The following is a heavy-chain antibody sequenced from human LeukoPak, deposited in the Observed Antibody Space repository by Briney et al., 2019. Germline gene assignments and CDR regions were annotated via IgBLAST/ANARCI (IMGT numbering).Heavy chain of an antibody. CDR1: GFTFDDYA. Sequence: GRSLRLSCAASGFTFDDYAMHWVRHAPGKGLEWVSGISWNSGSIGYADSVKGRFTISRDNAKNSLYLQMNSLRAEDTALYYCAKGVLRFLEWLSDYWGQGTLVTVSS. CDR3: AKGVLRFLEWLSDY. D-gene: IGHD3-3*01. V-gene: IGHV3-9*01. J-gene: IGHJ4*02. CDR2: ISWNSGSI.